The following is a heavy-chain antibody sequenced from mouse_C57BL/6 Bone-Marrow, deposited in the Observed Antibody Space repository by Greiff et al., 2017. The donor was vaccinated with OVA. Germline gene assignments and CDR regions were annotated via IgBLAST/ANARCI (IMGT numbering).Heavy chain of an antibody. CDR1: GYTFTSYW. CDR2: IDPSDSET. J-gene: IGHJ2*01. V-gene: IGHV1-52*01. CDR3: ARSGDSSGYDYFDY. Sequence: QVQLQQPGAELVRPGSSVKLSCKASGYTFTSYWMHWVKQRPIQGLEWIGNIDPSDSETHYNQKFKDKATLTVDKSSSTAYMQLSSLTSADSAVYYCARSGDSSGYDYFDYWGQGTTLTVSS. D-gene: IGHD3-2*02.